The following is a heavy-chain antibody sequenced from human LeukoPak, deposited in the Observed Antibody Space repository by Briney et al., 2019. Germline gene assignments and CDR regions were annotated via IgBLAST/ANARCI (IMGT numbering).Heavy chain of an antibody. CDR3: ARWNGGDSVSGLDV. CDR2: IAFDGSNK. CDR1: GFTFRSHG. V-gene: IGHV3-33*01. J-gene: IGHJ6*02. D-gene: IGHD2-21*02. Sequence: QPGGSLRLSCVASGFTFRSHGMHWVRQAPGRGLEWVALIAFDGSNKYYADSVRGRFTISRDNSKDTLDLQMNSLRAEDTALYYCARWNGGDSVSGLDVWGQGTTVTVSS.